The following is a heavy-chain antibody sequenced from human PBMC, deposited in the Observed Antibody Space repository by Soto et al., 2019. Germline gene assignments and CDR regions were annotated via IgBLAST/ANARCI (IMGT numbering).Heavy chain of an antibody. J-gene: IGHJ4*02. V-gene: IGHV3-33*01. D-gene: IGHD4-4*01. CDR2: IWYDGSNK. CDR1: GFTFSSYG. CDR3: ARDRAPTYSNYFDY. Sequence: GGSLRLSCAASGFTFSSYGTHWVRQAPGKGLEWVAVIWYDGSNKYYADSVKGRFTISRDNSKNTLYLQMNSLRAEDTAVYYCARDRAPTYSNYFDYWGQGTLVTVSS.